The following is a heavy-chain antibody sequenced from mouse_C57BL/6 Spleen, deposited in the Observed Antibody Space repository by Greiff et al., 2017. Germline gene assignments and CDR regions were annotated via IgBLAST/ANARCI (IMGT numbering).Heavy chain of an antibody. D-gene: IGHD1-1*01. CDR1: GYTFTSYW. Sequence: QVQLQQPGAELVKPGASVKVSCKASGYTFTSYWMHWVKQRPGQGLEWIVRIHPSDSDTNYNQKFKGKVTLTVDKSSSTAYMQLSSLTSEDSAVYYCAIKPPITTVVATNAMDYWGQGTSVTVSS. CDR3: AIKPPITTVVATNAMDY. V-gene: IGHV1-74*01. J-gene: IGHJ4*01. CDR2: IHPSDSDT.